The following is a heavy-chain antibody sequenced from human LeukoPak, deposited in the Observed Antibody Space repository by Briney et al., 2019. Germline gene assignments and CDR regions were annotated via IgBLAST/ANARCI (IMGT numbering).Heavy chain of an antibody. V-gene: IGHV3-7*01. Sequence: GGSLRLSCAASGFTFSSYWMSWVRQAPGKGLEWVANIKQDGSEKYYVDSVKGRFTISRDNAENSLYLQMNSLRAEDTAVYYCARAACNKQLLWFGEIGFDYWGQGTLVTVSS. CDR1: GFTFSSYW. D-gene: IGHD3-10*01. CDR2: IKQDGSEK. J-gene: IGHJ4*02. CDR3: ARAACNKQLLWFGEIGFDY.